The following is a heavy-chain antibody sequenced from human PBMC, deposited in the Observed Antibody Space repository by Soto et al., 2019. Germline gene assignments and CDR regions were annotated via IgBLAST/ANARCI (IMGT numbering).Heavy chain of an antibody. CDR2: ISYDGSNT. J-gene: IGHJ4*02. Sequence: QVPLVESGGGVVQPGRSLRLSCAASGFTFSSSGMHWVRQAPGKGLEWVAVISYDGSNTFHADSVKGRFTISRDNSKNTLYLQMNSLRAEDTAVYYCAKEPLATYSSSPDFDYWGQGTLVTVSS. V-gene: IGHV3-30*18. CDR1: GFTFSSSG. D-gene: IGHD6-13*01. CDR3: AKEPLATYSSSPDFDY.